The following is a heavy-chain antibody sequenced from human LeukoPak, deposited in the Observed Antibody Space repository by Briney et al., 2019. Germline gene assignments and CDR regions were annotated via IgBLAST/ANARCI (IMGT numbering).Heavy chain of an antibody. Sequence: GASVEVSCKASGYTFTSYDINWVRQATGQGLEWMGWMNPNSGNTGYAEKFQGRVTMTRNTSISTAYMELSSLRSEDTAVYYCARRMSKPGITDYWGQGTLVTVSS. CDR2: MNPNSGNT. CDR1: GYTFTSYD. CDR3: ARRMSKPGITDY. J-gene: IGHJ4*02. D-gene: IGHD3-16*01. V-gene: IGHV1-8*01.